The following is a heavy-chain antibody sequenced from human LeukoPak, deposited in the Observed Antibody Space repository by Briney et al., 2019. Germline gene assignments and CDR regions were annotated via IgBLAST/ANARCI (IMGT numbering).Heavy chain of an antibody. CDR3: ARGSRNYNNYGGADY. CDR1: GGAFSGYH. J-gene: IGHJ4*02. CDR2: INHSGDT. V-gene: IGHV4-34*01. D-gene: IGHD4-11*01. Sequence: SETLSLTCAVYGGAFSGYHWSWIRQPPGKGLEWIGEINHSGDTKYNPSLKSRVSMSVDVSKDQFSLKLTSLTAADTAVYYCARGSRNYNNYGGADYWGQGTLVTVSS.